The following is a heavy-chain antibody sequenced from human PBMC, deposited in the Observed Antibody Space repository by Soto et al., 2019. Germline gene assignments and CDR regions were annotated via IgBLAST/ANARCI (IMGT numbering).Heavy chain of an antibody. CDR2: IYYSGST. Sequence: SETLSLTCAVYGGSFSGYYWSWIRQPPGKGLEWIGYIYYSGSTYYNPSLKSRVTISVDTSKNQFSLKLSSVTAADTAVYYCARAWDYDILTGYFPLPLGMDVWGQGTTVTVSS. D-gene: IGHD3-9*01. V-gene: IGHV4-34*01. J-gene: IGHJ6*02. CDR1: GGSFSGYY. CDR3: ARAWDYDILTGYFPLPLGMDV.